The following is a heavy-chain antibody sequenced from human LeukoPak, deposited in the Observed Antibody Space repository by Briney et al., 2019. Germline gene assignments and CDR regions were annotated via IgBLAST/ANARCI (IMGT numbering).Heavy chain of an antibody. V-gene: IGHV1-18*01. CDR2: ISAYNGNT. J-gene: IGHJ3*02. Sequence: GASVEVSCKASGYTFTSYGISWVRQAPGQGLEWMGWISAYNGNTNYAQKLQGRVTMTTDTSTSTAYMELRSLRSDDTAVYYCARDRAQWIQLWVDAFDIWGQGTMVTVSS. D-gene: IGHD5-18*01. CDR3: ARDRAQWIQLWVDAFDI. CDR1: GYTFTSYG.